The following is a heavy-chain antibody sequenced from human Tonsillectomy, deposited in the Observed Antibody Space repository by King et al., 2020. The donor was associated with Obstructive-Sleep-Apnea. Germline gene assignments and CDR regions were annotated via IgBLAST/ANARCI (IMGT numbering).Heavy chain of an antibody. V-gene: IGHV3-49*03. CDR3: ATLLTPVTRGIDY. CDR2: IRSKAYGGTT. Sequence: VQLVESGGGLVQPGRSLRLSCTGSGFTFGDNAMSWFRQAPGKGLEWVGFIRSKAYGGTTEYAASVKGRFTVSRDDSKSIAYLQMNSLKTEDTAVYYCATLLTPVTRGIDYWGQGTLVTVSS. CDR1: GFTFGDNA. D-gene: IGHD4-17*01. J-gene: IGHJ4*02.